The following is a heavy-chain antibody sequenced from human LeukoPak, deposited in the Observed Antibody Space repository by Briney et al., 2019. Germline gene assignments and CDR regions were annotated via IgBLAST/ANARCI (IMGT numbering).Heavy chain of an antibody. D-gene: IGHD2-8*01. CDR2: INPSGGST. V-gene: IGHV1-46*01. CDR1: GYTFTSYY. J-gene: IGHJ4*02. Sequence: ASVKVSCKASGYTFTSYYMHWVRQAPGQGLEWMGIINPSGGSTSYAQKFQGRVTMTRDTSTSTVYMELSSLRSEDTAVYYCARSRCTNGVCYPIDYWGQGTLVTVSS. CDR3: ARSRCTNGVCYPIDY.